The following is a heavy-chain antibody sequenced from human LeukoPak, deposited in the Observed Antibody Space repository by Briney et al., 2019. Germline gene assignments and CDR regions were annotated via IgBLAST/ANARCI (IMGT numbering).Heavy chain of an antibody. V-gene: IGHV3-7*01. CDR1: GFNFNSKW. Sequence: PGGSLRLSCATSGFNFNSKWMTWVRQAPGKGLEWVAYINQDGSEKYHGDSVKGRFTISRDNAKSSLFLEMSSLRAEDTAVYYCADPPSDFWGQGTLVAVPS. J-gene: IGHJ4*02. CDR2: INQDGSEK. CDR3: ADPPSDF.